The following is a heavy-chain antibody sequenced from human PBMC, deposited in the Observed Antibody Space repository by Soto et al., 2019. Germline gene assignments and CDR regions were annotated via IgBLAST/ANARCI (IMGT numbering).Heavy chain of an antibody. CDR2: ISSSSSYI. CDR3: ARRTYYYDSSGVSDY. J-gene: IGHJ4*02. CDR1: GFTFSSYS. D-gene: IGHD3-22*01. V-gene: IGHV3-21*01. Sequence: EVQLVESGGGLVKPGGSLRLSCAASGFTFSSYSMNWVRQAPGKGLEWVSSISSSSSYIYYADSVKGRFTISRDNAKNSLDLQMNSLRAEDTAVYYCARRTYYYDSSGVSDYWGQGTLVTVSS.